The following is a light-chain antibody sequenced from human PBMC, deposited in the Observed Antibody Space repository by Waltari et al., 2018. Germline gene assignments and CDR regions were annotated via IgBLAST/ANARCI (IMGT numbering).Light chain of an antibody. CDR1: SRDVGASHY. CDR2: DVT. CDR3: CSYAGTYTYV. V-gene: IGLV2-11*01. Sequence: QSALTQPRSVSGSPGQSVTISCTGTSRDVGASHYFSWFQQHPGGAPKLLIFDVTERPSGVPDRFSGSKSANTASLTISGLQPDDEADYYCCSYAGTYTYVFGPGTSVTVL. J-gene: IGLJ1*01.